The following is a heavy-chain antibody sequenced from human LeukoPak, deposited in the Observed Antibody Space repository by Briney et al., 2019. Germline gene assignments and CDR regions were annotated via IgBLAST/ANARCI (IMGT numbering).Heavy chain of an antibody. J-gene: IGHJ4*02. D-gene: IGHD4-17*01. CDR1: GGSISSYY. V-gene: IGHV4-59*01. CDR3: ARSPDYGDYFDY. CDR2: IYYSGST. Sequence: SETLSLTCTLSGGSISSYYWSWIRQPPGKGLEWIGYIYYSGSTNYNPSLKSRVTISVDTSKNQFSLKLSSVTAADTAVYYCARSPDYGDYFDYWGQGTLVTVSS.